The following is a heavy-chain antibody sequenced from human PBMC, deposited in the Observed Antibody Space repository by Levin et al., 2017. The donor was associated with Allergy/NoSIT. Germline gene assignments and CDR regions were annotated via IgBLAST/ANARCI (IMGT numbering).Heavy chain of an antibody. Sequence: SETLSLTCTVSGGSVSFGDYYWSWIRQPPGKGLQWIGYTSYSGSPYYSPSLKSRTNISIDTSKNQLSLKLSSVTAANTTVYFCARGSGYDSTWYWDSWGQGTLATVSS. CDR2: TSYSGSP. V-gene: IGHV4-30-4*01. D-gene: IGHD2-2*01. CDR1: GGSVSFGDYY. J-gene: IGHJ4*02. CDR3: ARGSGYDSTWYWDS.